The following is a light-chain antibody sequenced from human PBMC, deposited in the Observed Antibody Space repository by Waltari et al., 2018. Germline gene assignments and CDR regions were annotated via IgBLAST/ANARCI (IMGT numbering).Light chain of an antibody. CDR1: PSLLPSDGNTH. V-gene: IGKV2-30*02. Sequence: DVVMTQSPLSPPVTLGKPASISCTSSPSLLPSDGNTHLVWFHQRPGQSPRRLIYKVSIRDSEVPDRFSGGGSATDFTLRISRVEAEDVGVYYCMQGTHWPYTFGQGTKLDIK. CDR3: MQGTHWPYT. J-gene: IGKJ2*01. CDR2: KVS.